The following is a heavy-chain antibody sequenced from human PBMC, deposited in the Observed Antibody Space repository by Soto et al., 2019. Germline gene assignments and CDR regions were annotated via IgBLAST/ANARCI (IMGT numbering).Heavy chain of an antibody. Sequence: SETLSLTCAVYGGSFSGYYWSWIRQPPGKGLEWIGEINHSGSTNYNPSLKSRVTISVDTSKNQFSLKLSSVTAADTAVYYCARSPRLHTMVRGVYSRSYFDYWGQGTLVTVSS. D-gene: IGHD3-10*01. J-gene: IGHJ4*02. CDR3: ARSPRLHTMVRGVYSRSYFDY. CDR2: INHSGST. V-gene: IGHV4-34*01. CDR1: GGSFSGYY.